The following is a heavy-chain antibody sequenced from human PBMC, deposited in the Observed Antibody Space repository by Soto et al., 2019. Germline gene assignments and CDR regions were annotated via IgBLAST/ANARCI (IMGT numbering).Heavy chain of an antibody. D-gene: IGHD4-17*01. Sequence: PGGSLRLSCAASGFTFSNYGMHWVRQAPGKGLEWVAVISYDGSNKYNADSVKGRFTISRDNSKNTVYLQMNSLRVEDTALYYCAKRVGGSTVVTPDSGFDIWGQGTMVTVSS. CDR2: ISYDGSNK. V-gene: IGHV3-30*18. CDR1: GFTFSNYG. CDR3: AKRVGGSTVVTPDSGFDI. J-gene: IGHJ3*02.